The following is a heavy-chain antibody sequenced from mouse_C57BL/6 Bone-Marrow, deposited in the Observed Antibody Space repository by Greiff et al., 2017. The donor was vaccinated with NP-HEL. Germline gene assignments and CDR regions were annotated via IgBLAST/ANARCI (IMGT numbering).Heavy chain of an antibody. V-gene: IGHV14-4*01. D-gene: IGHD2-3*01. Sequence: SGAELVRPGASVKLSCTASGFNIKDDYMHWVKQRPEQGLEWIGWIDPENGDTEYASKFQGKATITADTSSNTAYLQLSSLTSEDTAVYYCTTKGYDGYYRDYWGQGTTLTVSS. CDR1: GFNIKDDY. J-gene: IGHJ2*01. CDR3: TTKGYDGYYRDY. CDR2: IDPENGDT.